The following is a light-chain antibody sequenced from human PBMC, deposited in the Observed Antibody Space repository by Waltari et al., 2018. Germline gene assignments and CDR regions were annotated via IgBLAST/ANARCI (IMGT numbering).Light chain of an antibody. CDR2: EVS. CDR3: CSYAGSSTSVV. V-gene: IGLV2-23*02. Sequence: QSALTQPASGSGSPGQSITLSCPGTSSDVGSYNLVSWYQQHPGKAPKLMIYEVSQRPSGVSNRFSGSKSGNTASLTISGLQAEDEADYYCCSYAGSSTSVVFGGGTNLTVL. J-gene: IGLJ2*01. CDR1: SSDVGSYNL.